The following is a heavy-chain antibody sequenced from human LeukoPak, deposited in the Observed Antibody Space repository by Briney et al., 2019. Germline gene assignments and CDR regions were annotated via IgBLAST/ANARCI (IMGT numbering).Heavy chain of an antibody. V-gene: IGHV4-4*07. D-gene: IGHD4/OR15-4a*01. CDR3: ARELRNPYYFDY. CDR2: IYTSGST. Sequence: PSETLSLTCTVSGASISSYYWSWIRQPAGKGLEWIGRIYTSGSTDYNPSLKSRVTMSVDTSKSQFSLKLSSVTAADTAVYYCARELRNPYYFDYWGQGTLVTVSS. CDR1: GASISSYY. J-gene: IGHJ4*02.